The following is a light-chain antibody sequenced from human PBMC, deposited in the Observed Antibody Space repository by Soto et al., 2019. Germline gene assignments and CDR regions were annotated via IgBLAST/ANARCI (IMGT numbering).Light chain of an antibody. CDR3: QQYNNWLWT. CDR2: GAS. J-gene: IGKJ1*01. Sequence: EIVLTQSPATLSLARGERATLSCRASQSLSSINLAWYQQKPGQAPRLLIYGASTRATGIPARFSGSGSGTEFTLTISSLQSEDFAVYYCQQYNNWLWTFGQGTKVDIK. CDR1: QSLSSIN. V-gene: IGKV3-15*01.